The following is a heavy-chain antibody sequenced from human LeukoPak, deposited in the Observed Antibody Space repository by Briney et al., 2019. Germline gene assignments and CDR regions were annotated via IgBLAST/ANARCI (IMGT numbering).Heavy chain of an antibody. CDR2: INPNSGGT. Sequence: ASVKVSCKASGYTFTGYYMHWVRQAPGQGLGWMGWINPNSGGTNYAQKFQGWVTMTRDTSISTAYMELSRLRSDDTAVYYCAREQAAGQNDAFDIWGQGTMVTVSS. CDR3: AREQAAGQNDAFDI. CDR1: GYTFTGYY. J-gene: IGHJ3*02. V-gene: IGHV1-2*04. D-gene: IGHD6-13*01.